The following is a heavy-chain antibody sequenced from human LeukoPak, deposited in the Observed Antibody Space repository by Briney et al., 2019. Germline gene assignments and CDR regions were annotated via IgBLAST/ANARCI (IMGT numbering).Heavy chain of an antibody. CDR3: ARDERQWELPPYFDY. J-gene: IGHJ4*02. D-gene: IGHD1-26*01. CDR2: ISSSSSTI. CDR1: GFTFSSYS. V-gene: IGHV3-48*04. Sequence: GGSPRLSCAASGFTFSSYSMNWVRQAPGKGLEWVSYISSSSSTIYYADSVKGRFTISRDNAKNSLYLQMNSLRAEDTAVYYCARDERQWELPPYFDYWGQGTLVTVSS.